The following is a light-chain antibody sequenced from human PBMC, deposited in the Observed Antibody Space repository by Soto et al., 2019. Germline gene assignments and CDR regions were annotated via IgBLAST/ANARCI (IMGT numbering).Light chain of an antibody. CDR2: EGS. CDR3: SSYTNSGSV. CDR1: SSDVGSYNL. J-gene: IGLJ2*01. V-gene: IGLV2-14*02. Sequence: QSVLTQPASMSGSPGQSITISCTGTSSDVGSYNLVSWYQHHPGKAPKLMIYEGSKRPSGVSNRFSGSKSGNTASLTIYGLQAEDEADYYCSSYTNSGSVFGGGTKLTVL.